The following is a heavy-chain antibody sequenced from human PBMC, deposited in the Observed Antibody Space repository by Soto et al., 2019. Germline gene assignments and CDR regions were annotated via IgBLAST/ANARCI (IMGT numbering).Heavy chain of an antibody. D-gene: IGHD2-2*01. J-gene: IGHJ5*02. V-gene: IGHV4-34*01. CDR2: INHSGST. Sequence: SETLSLTCAVYGGSFSGYYWSWIRQPPGKGLEWIGEINHSGSTNYNPSLKSRVTISVDTSKNQFSLKLSSVTAADTAVYYCARGSLIVVVPAARYNWFDPWGQGTLVTVS. CDR1: GGSFSGYY. CDR3: ARGSLIVVVPAARYNWFDP.